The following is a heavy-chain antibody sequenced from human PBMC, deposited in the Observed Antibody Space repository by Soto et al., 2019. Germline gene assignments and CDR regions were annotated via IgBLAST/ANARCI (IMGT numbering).Heavy chain of an antibody. Sequence: QVQLVESGGGLVKPGGSLRLSCAASGFTFSDYYMSWIRQAPGKGLEWVSYISSSGSTIYYADSVKGRFTISRDNAKNSLYLQMNSLRAEDTAVYYCARDRPDYYRSGSGYYYYYGMDVWGQGTTVTVSS. CDR3: ARDRPDYYRSGSGYYYYYGMDV. D-gene: IGHD3-10*01. V-gene: IGHV3-11*01. J-gene: IGHJ6*02. CDR2: ISSSGSTI. CDR1: GFTFSDYY.